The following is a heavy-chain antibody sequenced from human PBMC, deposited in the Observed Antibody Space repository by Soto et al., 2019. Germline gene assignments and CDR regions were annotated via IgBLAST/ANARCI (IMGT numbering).Heavy chain of an antibody. CDR3: ARGADYCSSGSWLNWFDP. CDR2: ISSSSSTI. D-gene: IGHD2-15*01. Sequence: GGSLRLSCAASGFTFSSYSMNWVRQAPGKGLEWVSYISSSSSTIYYADYVKGRFTISRDNAKNSLYLQMNSLRDEDTAVYYCARGADYCSSGSWLNWFDPWGQGTLVTVSS. J-gene: IGHJ5*02. CDR1: GFTFSSYS. V-gene: IGHV3-48*02.